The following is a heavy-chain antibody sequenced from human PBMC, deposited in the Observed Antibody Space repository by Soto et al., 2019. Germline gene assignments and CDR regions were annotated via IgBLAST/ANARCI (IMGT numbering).Heavy chain of an antibody. V-gene: IGHV3-74*01. CDR1: GFTFDYYW. Sequence: EVQLVESGGGLVQPGGSLRLSCVASGFTFDYYWMHWVRQAPGEGLMWVSRLQTDGSHPDYADSVKGRFTISRDNAKKKLYLQMNNLRDDDTAEYYCARGDDPDYWGQGTLVTVSS. CDR3: ARGDDPDY. CDR2: LQTDGSHP. J-gene: IGHJ4*02.